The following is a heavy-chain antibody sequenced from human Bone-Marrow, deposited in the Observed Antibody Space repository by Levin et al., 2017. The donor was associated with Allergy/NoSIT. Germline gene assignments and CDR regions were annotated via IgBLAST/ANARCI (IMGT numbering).Heavy chain of an antibody. D-gene: IGHD3-9*01. V-gene: IGHV3-21*04. CDR3: ARDRTNGILTNYGMDV. CDR2: ISSSSSNI. Sequence: KAGESLKISCAASGFNFSIYGMNWVRQAPGKGLEWVSSISSSSSNIYHADSLKGRFTISRDNAKNSLYLQMKSLRAEDTAVYYCARDRTNGILTNYGMDVWGQGTTVTVSS. J-gene: IGHJ6*02. CDR1: GFNFSIYG.